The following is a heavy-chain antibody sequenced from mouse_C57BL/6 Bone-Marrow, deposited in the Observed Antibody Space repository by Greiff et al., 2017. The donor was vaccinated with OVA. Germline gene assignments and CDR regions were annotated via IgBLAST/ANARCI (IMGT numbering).Heavy chain of an antibody. V-gene: IGHV1-54*01. CDR2: INPGSGGT. Sequence: VQVVESGAELVRPGTSVKVSCKASGYAFTNYLIEWVKQRPGQGLEWIGVINPGSGGTNYNEKFKGKATLTADKSSSTAYMQLSSLTSEDSAVYFCAREGHYYGSSLAWFAYWGQGTLVTVSA. J-gene: IGHJ3*01. D-gene: IGHD1-1*01. CDR3: AREGHYYGSSLAWFAY. CDR1: GYAFTNYL.